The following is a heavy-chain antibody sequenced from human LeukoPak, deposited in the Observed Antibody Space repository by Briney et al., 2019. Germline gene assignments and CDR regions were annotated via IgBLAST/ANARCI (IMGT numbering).Heavy chain of an antibody. V-gene: IGHV3-15*01. CDR2: IKSRADGGAA. Sequence: PGGSLRLSCAASGFTFSSAWMNWVRQAPGKGLEWVGRIKSRADGGAADYTAPVKGRFTISRDDSENTLYLQMNSLKTEDTAVYYCTTDLERQPPTQNDYWGQGTRVTVSS. CDR3: TTDLERQPPTQNDY. J-gene: IGHJ4*02. CDR1: GFTFSSAW. D-gene: IGHD5-18*01.